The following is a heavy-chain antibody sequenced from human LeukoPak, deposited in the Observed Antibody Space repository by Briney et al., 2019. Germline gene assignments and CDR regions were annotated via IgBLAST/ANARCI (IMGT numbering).Heavy chain of an antibody. CDR2: INPSGGST. D-gene: IGHD3-10*01. Sequence: ASVKVSCKASGYTFTSYYMHWVRQAPGQGLEWMGIINPSGGSTSYAQKFHGRVTMTRDTSTSTVYMELSSLRSEDTAVYYCAREVGLWFGEPSFDYWGQGTLVTVSS. CDR1: GYTFTSYY. V-gene: IGHV1-46*01. J-gene: IGHJ4*02. CDR3: AREVGLWFGEPSFDY.